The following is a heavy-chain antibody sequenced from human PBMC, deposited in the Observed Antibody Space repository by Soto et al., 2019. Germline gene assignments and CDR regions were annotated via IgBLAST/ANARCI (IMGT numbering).Heavy chain of an antibody. V-gene: IGHV3-66*01. CDR3: ARAVSGTTGLPPLIGFDP. D-gene: IGHD4-17*01. CDR1: GFTVSSNY. J-gene: IGHJ5*02. Sequence: GGSLRLSCAASGFTVSSNYMSWVRQAPGKGLEWVSVIYSGGSTYYADSVKGRFTISRDNSKNTLYLQMNSLRAEDTAVYYCARAVSGTTGLPPLIGFDPWGQGTLVTVSS. CDR2: IYSGGST.